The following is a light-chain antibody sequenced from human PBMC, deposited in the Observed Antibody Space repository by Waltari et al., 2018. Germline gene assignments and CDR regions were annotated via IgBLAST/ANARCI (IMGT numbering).Light chain of an antibody. Sequence: EIVLTQSPGTLSLSPGERATLSCRASQSVSRTLAWYQQKPGQAPRLLIYDASIRATGIPDRVSCSGSGTDFSLTISRLEPEDFAVYYCQKYGTLPATFGQGTKVEIK. CDR1: QSVSRT. CDR3: QKYGTLPAT. J-gene: IGKJ1*01. V-gene: IGKV3-20*01. CDR2: DAS.